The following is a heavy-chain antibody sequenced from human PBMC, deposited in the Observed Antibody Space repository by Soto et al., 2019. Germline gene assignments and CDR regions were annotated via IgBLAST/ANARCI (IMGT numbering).Heavy chain of an antibody. Sequence: SVKVSCKASGGTFSSYTISWVRQAPGQGLEWMGRIIPILGIANYAQKFKGRVTITADKSTSTAYLELSSLRSEDTAVYYCARGYSYGNDAFDIWGQGTMVTVSS. CDR1: GGTFSSYT. V-gene: IGHV1-69*02. D-gene: IGHD5-18*01. J-gene: IGHJ3*02. CDR3: ARGYSYGNDAFDI. CDR2: IIPILGIA.